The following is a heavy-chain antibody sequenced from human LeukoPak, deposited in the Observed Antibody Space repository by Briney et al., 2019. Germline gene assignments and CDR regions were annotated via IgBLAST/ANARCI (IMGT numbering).Heavy chain of an antibody. Sequence: ASVKVSCKASGDTFTSYGISWVRQAPGQGVEWRGWISAYNGNTNYAQKLQGRVTMTTDTSTSTAYMELRSLRSDDTAVYYCARDYLVVVPAAIVYWGQGTLVTVSS. CDR1: GDTFTSYG. V-gene: IGHV1-18*01. CDR3: ARDYLVVVPAAIVY. CDR2: ISAYNGNT. D-gene: IGHD2-2*01. J-gene: IGHJ4*02.